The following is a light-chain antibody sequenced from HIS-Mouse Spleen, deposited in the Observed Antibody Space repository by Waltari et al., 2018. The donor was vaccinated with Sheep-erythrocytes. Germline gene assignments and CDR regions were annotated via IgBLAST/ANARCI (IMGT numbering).Light chain of an antibody. CDR1: KLGDKD. CDR2: QDS. J-gene: IGLJ2*01. CDR3: QAWDSSTAV. V-gene: IGLV3-1*01. Sequence: SYELTQPPSVSVSPGQTASIPCSGHKLGDKDAFRYRPKPGQSPVLVIYQDSKRPSGIPERFSGSNSGNTATLTISGTQAMDEADYYCQAWDSSTAVFGGGTKLTVL.